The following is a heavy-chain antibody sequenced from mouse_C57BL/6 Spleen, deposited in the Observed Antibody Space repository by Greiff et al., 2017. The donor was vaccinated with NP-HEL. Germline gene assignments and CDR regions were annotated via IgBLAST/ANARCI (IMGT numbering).Heavy chain of an antibody. CDR3: ERGGDQRKLMDY. V-gene: IGHV1-69*01. J-gene: IGHJ4*01. Sequence: QVQLQQPGAELVMPGASVKLSCKASGYTFTSYWMHWVKQRPGQGLEWIGEIDPSDSYTNYNQTLKGKSTLTVDKSSSTAYMQISRLTSEDSAVYYCERGGDQRKLMDYWGQGTSVTVSS. CDR1: GYTFTSYW. D-gene: IGHD2-13*01. CDR2: IDPSDSYT.